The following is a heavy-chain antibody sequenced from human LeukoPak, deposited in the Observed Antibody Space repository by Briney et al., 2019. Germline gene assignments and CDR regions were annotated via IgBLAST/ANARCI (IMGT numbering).Heavy chain of an antibody. J-gene: IGHJ6*02. CDR1: GFTFSSYW. Sequence: GSLRLSCAASGFTFSSYWMSWVRQAPGKGLEWVANIEQDGSEKYYVDSVKGRFTISRDNAKNSLYLQMNSLRAEDTAVYYCARDLSPAYYYYGMDVWGQGTTVTVSS. V-gene: IGHV3-7*01. CDR2: IEQDGSEK. CDR3: ARDLSPAYYYYGMDV.